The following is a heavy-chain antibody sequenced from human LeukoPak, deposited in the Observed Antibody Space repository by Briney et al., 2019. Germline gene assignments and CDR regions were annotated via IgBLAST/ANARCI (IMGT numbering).Heavy chain of an antibody. D-gene: IGHD3-10*01. CDR3: AKYYYGSGSFSFDH. CDR2: IKQDGSDK. V-gene: IGHV3-7*03. Sequence: GESLTLSCTVSGFTFSSYWKSWIRQPQGKGLEWEANIKQDGSDKYYVNSVKARFSISKDNAKNTLSLQMNSLRAEDTAIYYCAKYYYGSGSFSFDHWGQGTLVTVSS. J-gene: IGHJ4*02. CDR1: GFTFSSYW.